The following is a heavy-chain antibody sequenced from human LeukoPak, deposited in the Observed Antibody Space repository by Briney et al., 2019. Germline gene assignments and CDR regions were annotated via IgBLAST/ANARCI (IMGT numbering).Heavy chain of an antibody. CDR1: GFTFSSST. D-gene: IGHD3-3*01. CDR2: IRYDGSNK. CDR3: ARPPSYYDFWSGYYDH. Sequence: PGGSLRLSCAASGFTFSSSTMHWVRQAPGKGLEWVAFIRYDGSNKYYADSVKGRFTISRDNSKNTLYLQMSSLRAEDTAVYYCARPPSYYDFWSGYYDHWGQGTLVTVSS. V-gene: IGHV3-30*02. J-gene: IGHJ4*02.